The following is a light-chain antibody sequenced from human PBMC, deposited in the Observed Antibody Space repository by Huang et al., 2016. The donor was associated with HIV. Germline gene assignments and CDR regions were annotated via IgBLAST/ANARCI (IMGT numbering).Light chain of an antibody. CDR3: QQRSNWPLT. J-gene: IGKJ4*01. CDR2: DAS. CDR1: QSVGSY. Sequence: EIVLTQSPATLSLSPGERASLSCRASQSVGSYLTWYQPKPGQAPRLLIYDASNRATGIPPRFSGSGSGTDFTLTISNLEPEDFAVYYCQQRSNWPLTFGGGTKVEI. V-gene: IGKV3-11*01.